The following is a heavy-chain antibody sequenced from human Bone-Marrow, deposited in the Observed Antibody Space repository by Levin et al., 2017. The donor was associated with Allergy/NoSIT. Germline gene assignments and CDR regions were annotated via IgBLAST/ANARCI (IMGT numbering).Heavy chain of an antibody. V-gene: IGHV3-48*01. Sequence: GGSLRLSCAASGFTFSSYSMNWVRQAPGKGLEWVSFASSDSAAIYYADSVKGRFTISRDNARNSLYLQMNSLRAEDTAVYFCATTKEQLTYFFGMDVWGQGTAVTVSS. CDR3: ATTKEQLTYFFGMDV. CDR2: ASSDSAAI. D-gene: IGHD6-13*01. CDR1: GFTFSSYS. J-gene: IGHJ6*02.